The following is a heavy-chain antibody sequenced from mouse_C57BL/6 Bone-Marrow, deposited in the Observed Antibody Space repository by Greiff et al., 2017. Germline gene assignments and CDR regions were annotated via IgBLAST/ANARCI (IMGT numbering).Heavy chain of an antibody. Sequence: EVKLMESGGGLVQPGGSLKLSCAASGFTFSDYGMAWVRQAPRKGPEWVAFISNLAYSIYYADTVTGRFTISRENAKNTLYLEMSSLRSEDTAMYYCARLGSLYYYAMDYWGQGTSVTVSS. CDR3: ARLGSLYYYAMDY. CDR2: ISNLAYSI. J-gene: IGHJ4*01. CDR1: GFTFSDYG. V-gene: IGHV5-15*01.